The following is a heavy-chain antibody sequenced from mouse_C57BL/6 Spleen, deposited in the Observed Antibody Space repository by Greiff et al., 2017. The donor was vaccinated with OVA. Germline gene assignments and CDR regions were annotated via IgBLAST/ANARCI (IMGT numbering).Heavy chain of an antibody. Sequence: EVKVVESGGGLVKPGGSLKLSCAASGFTFSSYAMSWVRQTPEKRLEWVATISDGGSYTYYPDNVKGRFTISRDNAKNNLYLQMSHLKSEDTAMYYCARGLRLRGYAMDYWGQGTSVTVSS. CDR1: GFTFSSYA. CDR2: ISDGGSYT. V-gene: IGHV5-4*03. D-gene: IGHD3-2*02. J-gene: IGHJ4*01. CDR3: ARGLRLRGYAMDY.